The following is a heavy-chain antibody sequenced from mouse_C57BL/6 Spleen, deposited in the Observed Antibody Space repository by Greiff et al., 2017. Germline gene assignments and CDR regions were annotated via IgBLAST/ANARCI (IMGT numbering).Heavy chain of an antibody. D-gene: IGHD2-2*01. CDR1: GFTFSDYG. J-gene: IGHJ2*01. Sequence: EVQLVESGGGLVKPGGSLKLSCAASGFTFSDYGMHWVRQAPEKGLEWVAYISSGSSTIYYADTVKGRFTISRDNAKNTLFLQMTSLRSEDTAMYYCAREGLYYGYVGFDYWGQGTTLTVSS. CDR2: ISSGSSTI. V-gene: IGHV5-17*01. CDR3: AREGLYYGYVGFDY.